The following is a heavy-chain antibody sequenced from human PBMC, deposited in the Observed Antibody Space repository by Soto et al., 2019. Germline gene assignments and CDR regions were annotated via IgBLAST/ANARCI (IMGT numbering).Heavy chain of an antibody. V-gene: IGHV1-18*01. CDR3: ARWSGYDYIADY. J-gene: IGHJ4*02. Sequence: SGSSFRSSAITSGRQAPGQGLEWMGWISAYNGNTNYAQKLQGRVTMTTDTSTSTAYMELRSLRSDDTAVYYCARWSGYDYIADYRGQGSLV. CDR2: ISAYNGNT. CDR1: GSSFRSSA. D-gene: IGHD5-12*01.